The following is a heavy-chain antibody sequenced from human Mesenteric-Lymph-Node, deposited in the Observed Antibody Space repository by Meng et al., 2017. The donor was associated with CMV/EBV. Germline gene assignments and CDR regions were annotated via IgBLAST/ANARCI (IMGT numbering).Heavy chain of an antibody. V-gene: IGHV3-7*01. D-gene: IGHD4-17*01. CDR3: ARHGDYSFDY. Sequence: GGSLRLSCAASGFTFSSYAMGWVRQAPGKGLEWVANIKQDGTSKYYVDSVKGRFTVSRDNAKNSLYLQMNSLRAEDTAVYYCARHGDYSFDYWGQGTLVTVSS. J-gene: IGHJ4*02. CDR1: GFTFSSYA. CDR2: IKQDGTSK.